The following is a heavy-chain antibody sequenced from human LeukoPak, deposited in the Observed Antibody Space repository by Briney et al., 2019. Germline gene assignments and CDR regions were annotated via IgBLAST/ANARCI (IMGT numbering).Heavy chain of an antibody. Sequence: GGSLRLSCAASGFTVSSNSMTWVRQAPAKGLEGVSVIYSGGTTYYADSVKGRFTISKDNSKNTLYLQMNRLRVEDTAVYYCASSSWSRSNWFDRWGQGTLVTVSS. CDR3: ASSSWSRSNWFDR. J-gene: IGHJ5*02. CDR2: IYSGGTT. D-gene: IGHD6-13*01. CDR1: GFTVSSNS. V-gene: IGHV3-66*02.